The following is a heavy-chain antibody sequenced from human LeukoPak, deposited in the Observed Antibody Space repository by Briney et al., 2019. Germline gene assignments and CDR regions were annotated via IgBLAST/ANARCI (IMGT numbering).Heavy chain of an antibody. D-gene: IGHD6-19*01. CDR1: GFTFSSYA. CDR3: AKVRFSPTKQWLALFDY. V-gene: IGHV3-23*01. Sequence: QAGGSLRLSCAASGFTFSSYAMSWVRQAPGKGLEWVSAISGSGGSTYYADSVKGRFTISRDNSKNTLYLQMNSLRAEDTAVYYCAKVRFSPTKQWLALFDYWGQGTLVTVSS. J-gene: IGHJ4*02. CDR2: ISGSGGST.